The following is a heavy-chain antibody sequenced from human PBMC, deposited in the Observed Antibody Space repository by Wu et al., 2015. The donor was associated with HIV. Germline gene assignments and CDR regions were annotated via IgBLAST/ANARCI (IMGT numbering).Heavy chain of an antibody. CDR3: ARARDYGSGSAQADI. CDR1: GYTFSIYG. V-gene: IGHV1-18*01. D-gene: IGHD3-10*01. Sequence: QVQLVQSGIEVKKPGASVKVSCKASGYTFSIYGISWVRQAPGQELEWVGWSSPYTANINYAQKFQGRVTMSTDTSTSTAYMELSSLRSEDTAVYYCARARDYGSGSAQADIWGQGTMVTVSS. CDR2: SSPYTANI. J-gene: IGHJ3*02.